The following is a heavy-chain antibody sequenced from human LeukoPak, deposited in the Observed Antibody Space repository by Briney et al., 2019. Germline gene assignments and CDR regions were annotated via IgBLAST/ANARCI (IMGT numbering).Heavy chain of an antibody. D-gene: IGHD3/OR15-3a*01. CDR1: GFTMSHYG. V-gene: IGHV3-23*01. J-gene: IGHJ4*02. CDR3: AKHFCTGLDCSLFDS. Sequence: GGSLRLSCAASGFTMSHYGVSWVRQAPGKGLEWVSGIRSAVETTHYADSVKGRFIISRDNSKNALSLQLNSLRPEDTALYYCAKHFCTGLDCSLFDSWGQGTLVTVSS. CDR2: IRSAVETT.